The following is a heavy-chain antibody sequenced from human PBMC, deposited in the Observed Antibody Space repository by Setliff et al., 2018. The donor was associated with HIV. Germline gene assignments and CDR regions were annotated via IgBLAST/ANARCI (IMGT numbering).Heavy chain of an antibody. CDR1: GYTFTDYY. CDR2: VYPKNGKT. CDR3: ATLDYYGSQTYNLALHY. D-gene: IGHD3-10*01. J-gene: IGHJ4*02. V-gene: IGHV1-69-2*01. Sequence: ASVKVSCKASGYTFTDYYMHWVQQAPGKGLEWMGRVYPKNGKTLYAENLRGGITITADTSTDTAYMELNSLRSDDTAMYYFATLDYYGSQTYNLALHYWGQGTLVTVSS.